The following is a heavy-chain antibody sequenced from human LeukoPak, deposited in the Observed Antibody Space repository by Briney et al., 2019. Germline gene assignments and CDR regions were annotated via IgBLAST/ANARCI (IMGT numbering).Heavy chain of an antibody. V-gene: IGHV3-23*01. CDR3: AKTSIYDILTGYYYYGMDV. CDR1: GFTFSNYA. J-gene: IGHJ6*02. D-gene: IGHD3-9*01. Sequence: GGSLRLSCAASGFTFSNYAMSWVRQAPGKGLEWVSPISGSGGSTYYADSVKGRFTISRDNSKNTLYLQMNSLRAEDTAVYYCAKTSIYDILTGYYYYGMDVWGQGTTVTVSS. CDR2: ISGSGGST.